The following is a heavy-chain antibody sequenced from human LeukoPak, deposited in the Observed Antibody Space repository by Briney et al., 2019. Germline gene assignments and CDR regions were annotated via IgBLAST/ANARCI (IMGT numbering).Heavy chain of an antibody. CDR1: GFTFSNHW. Sequence: GSLRLSCEASGFTFSNHWMSWVRQAPGKGLEWVAHIKQDGSEKYYVDSVKGRFTISRDNAENSLYLQMNSLRADDTALYYCARGHYGRDYWGQGTLVTVSS. CDR2: IKQDGSEK. V-gene: IGHV3-7*04. J-gene: IGHJ4*02. D-gene: IGHD4-17*01. CDR3: ARGHYGRDY.